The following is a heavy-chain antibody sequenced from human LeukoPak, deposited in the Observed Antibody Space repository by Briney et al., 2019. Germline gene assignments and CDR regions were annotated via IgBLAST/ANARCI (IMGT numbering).Heavy chain of an antibody. CDR1: GDSVSSTYYY. CDR3: ARGALKVVAATAYAFDS. CDR2: IYFRGNT. V-gene: IGHV4-61*01. J-gene: IGHJ3*02. D-gene: IGHD2-15*01. Sequence: SETLSLICTAYGDSVSSTYYYWSWIRQPPGKGLEWIGYIYFRGNTNYNPSLKSRVTMSIDTSKNQFSLDLSSVTAADTAVYYCARGALKVVAATAYAFDSWGQGTMVTVSS.